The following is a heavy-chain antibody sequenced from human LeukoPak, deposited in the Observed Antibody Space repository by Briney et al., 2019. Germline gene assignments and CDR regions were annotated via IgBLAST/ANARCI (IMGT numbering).Heavy chain of an antibody. CDR1: GGTFSSYT. V-gene: IGHV1-69*04. CDR2: IIPILGIA. CDR3: AREIIVVVPAAIDAFDI. Sequence: GSSVKVSCKASGGTFSSYTISWVRQAPGQGLEWMGRIIPILGIANYAQKFQGRVTITADKSTSTAYMELSSLRSEDTAVYYCAREIIVVVPAAIDAFDIWGQGTMVTVSS. D-gene: IGHD2-2*01. J-gene: IGHJ3*02.